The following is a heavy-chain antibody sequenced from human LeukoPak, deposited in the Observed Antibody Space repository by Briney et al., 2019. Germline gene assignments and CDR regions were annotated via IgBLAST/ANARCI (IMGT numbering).Heavy chain of an antibody. J-gene: IGHJ4*02. V-gene: IGHV3-30*18. CDR3: AKLVGIAAAGDDY. D-gene: IGHD6-13*01. Sequence: WGSLRLSCAASGFTFSSYGMHWVRQAPGKGLEWVAVISYDGSNKYYADSVKGRFTISRDNSKNTLYLQMNSLRAEDTAVYYCAKLVGIAAAGDDYWGQGTLVTVSS. CDR2: ISYDGSNK. CDR1: GFTFSSYG.